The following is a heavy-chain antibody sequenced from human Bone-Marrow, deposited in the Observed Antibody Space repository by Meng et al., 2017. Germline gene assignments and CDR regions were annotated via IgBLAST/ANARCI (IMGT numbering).Heavy chain of an antibody. V-gene: IGHV1-2*02. Sequence: ASVKVSCKASGYTFTSYAMNWVRQAPGQGLEWMGWINPNSGGTNYAQKFQGRVTMTRDTSISTAYMELSRLRSDDTAVYYCARVPYFSSAGTHGWIDYWGQGTLVTVSS. CDR3: ARVPYFSSAGTHGWIDY. J-gene: IGHJ4*02. D-gene: IGHD6-13*01. CDR2: INPNSGGT. CDR1: GYTFTSYA.